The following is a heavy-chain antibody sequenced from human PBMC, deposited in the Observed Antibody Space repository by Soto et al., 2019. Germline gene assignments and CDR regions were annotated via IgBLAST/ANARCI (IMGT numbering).Heavy chain of an antibody. J-gene: IGHJ4*02. D-gene: IGHD2-21*01. V-gene: IGHV3-21*01. CDR2: ISSSSSYI. Sequence: PGGSLRLSCAASGFTFSGSVLHWVRQAPGKGLEWVSSISSSSSYIYYADSVKGRFTISRDNAKNSLYLQMNSLRAEDTAVYYCASRDTIGHIPSDYWGQGTLVTVSS. CDR1: GFTFSGSV. CDR3: ASRDTIGHIPSDY.